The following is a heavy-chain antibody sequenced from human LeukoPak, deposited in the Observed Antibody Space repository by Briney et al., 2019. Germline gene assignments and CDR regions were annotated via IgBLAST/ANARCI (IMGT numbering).Heavy chain of an antibody. J-gene: IGHJ4*02. CDR3: ARDLQSSSGYYYVVGY. CDR1: GCTFTDYY. V-gene: IGHV1-46*01. CDR2: INSSGGST. D-gene: IGHD3-22*01. Sequence: ASVKVSCKSSGCTFTDYYMHWVRQAPGQGLEWMGIINSSGGSTSYAQKFQGRVTMTRDTSTSTVYMELSGLRSEDTAVYYCARDLQSSSGYYYVVGYWGQGTLVTVSS.